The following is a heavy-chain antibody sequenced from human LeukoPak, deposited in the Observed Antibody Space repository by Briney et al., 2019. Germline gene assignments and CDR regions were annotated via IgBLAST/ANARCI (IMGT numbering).Heavy chain of an antibody. J-gene: IGHJ5*02. CDR1: GFTFSSYS. D-gene: IGHD2-15*01. Sequence: GGSLRLSCAASGFTFSSYSMNWVRQAPGKGLEWVSVIYSGGSTYYADSVKGRFTISRDNSKNTLYLQMNSLRAEDTAVYYCARERGYCSGGSSCSRWFDPWGQGTLVTVSS. CDR3: ARERGYCSGGSSCSRWFDP. V-gene: IGHV3-53*01. CDR2: IYSGGST.